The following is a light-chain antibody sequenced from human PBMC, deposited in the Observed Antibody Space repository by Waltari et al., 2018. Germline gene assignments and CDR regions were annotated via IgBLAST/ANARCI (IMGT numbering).Light chain of an antibody. J-gene: IGKJ1*01. CDR1: QGIRNS. CDR3: LQYDSYPRT. CDR2: GAS. Sequence: DIQMTQSPSSLSAFVGDRVTISCRASQGIRNSVDWFQQKPRKAPKALMYGASTLHSGVPSRFSGSGFGTDFTLTSSGLQPEDLATYYCLQYDSYPRTFGQGTKVEIK. V-gene: IGKV1-16*01.